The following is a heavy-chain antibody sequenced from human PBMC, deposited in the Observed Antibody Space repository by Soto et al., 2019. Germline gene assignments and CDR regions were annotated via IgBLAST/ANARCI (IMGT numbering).Heavy chain of an antibody. CDR1: GGSLSSYY. J-gene: IGHJ5*02. CDR2: IYTSGST. Sequence: PSETLSLTCIVSGGSLSSYYWSWIRQPAGKGLEWIGRIYTSGSTNYNPSLKSRVTMSVDTSKNRFSLKLSSVTAADTAMYYCARTKGIYSGANWFDPWGQGTLVTVPQ. D-gene: IGHD1-26*01. V-gene: IGHV4-4*07. CDR3: ARTKGIYSGANWFDP.